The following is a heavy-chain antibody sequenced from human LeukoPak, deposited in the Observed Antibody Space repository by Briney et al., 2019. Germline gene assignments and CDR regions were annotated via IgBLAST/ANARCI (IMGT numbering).Heavy chain of an antibody. Sequence: SETLSLTCAVYGGSFSGYSWSWIRQPPGKGLEWIGEINHSGSTNYNPSLKSRVTISVDTSKNQFSLKLISVTAADTAVYYCARVGDRYMDVWGKGTTVTVSS. J-gene: IGHJ6*03. D-gene: IGHD3-16*01. CDR3: ARVGDRYMDV. CDR2: INHSGST. CDR1: GGSFSGYS. V-gene: IGHV4-34*01.